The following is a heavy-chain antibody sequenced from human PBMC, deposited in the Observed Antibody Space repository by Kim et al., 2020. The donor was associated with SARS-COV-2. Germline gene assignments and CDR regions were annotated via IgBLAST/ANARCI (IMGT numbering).Heavy chain of an antibody. Sequence: YNPSHKSRVTISVDTSKNQFSLKLSSVTAADTAVYYCARYLLDYYYGMDVWGQGTTVTVSS. D-gene: IGHD2-15*01. J-gene: IGHJ6*02. V-gene: IGHV4-34*01. CDR3: ARYLLDYYYGMDV.